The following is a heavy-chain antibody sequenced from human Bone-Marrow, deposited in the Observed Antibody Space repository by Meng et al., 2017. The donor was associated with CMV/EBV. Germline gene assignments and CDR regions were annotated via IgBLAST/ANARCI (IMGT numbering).Heavy chain of an antibody. D-gene: IGHD3-3*01. CDR2: ISSSGSTI. Sequence: GGSLRLSCAASGFTFSSYEMNWVRQAPGKGLEWVSYISSSGSTIYYADSVKGRFTISRDNAKNSLYLQMNSLRAEETAVYYCARITIFGVVIGDDAFDIWGQGTMVTV. CDR1: GFTFSSYE. CDR3: ARITIFGVVIGDDAFDI. V-gene: IGHV3-48*03. J-gene: IGHJ3*02.